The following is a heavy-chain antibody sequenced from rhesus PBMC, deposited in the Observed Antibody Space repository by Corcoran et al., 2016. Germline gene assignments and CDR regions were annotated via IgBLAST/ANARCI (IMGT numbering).Heavy chain of an antibody. V-gene: IGHV4-165*02. CDR1: GGSISGYY. CDR2: IGGRTVNT. D-gene: IGHD2-21*01. Sequence: QVQLQESGPGLVKPSETLSLTCAVSGGSISGYYWNWIRQPQGKGLDWFGYIGGRTVNTYAHPSLISRVTVSTYTSKTQFSLKLNSVTAADTAVYYCARQVGGVYWGQGVLVTVSS. J-gene: IGHJ4*01. CDR3: ARQVGGVY.